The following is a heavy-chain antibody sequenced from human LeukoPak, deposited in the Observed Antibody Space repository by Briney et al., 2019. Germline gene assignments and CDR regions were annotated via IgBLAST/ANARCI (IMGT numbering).Heavy chain of an antibody. CDR2: IGERGSPI. J-gene: IGHJ5*01. CDR3: ARGWFDS. V-gene: IGHV3-48*03. CDR1: GFRFSSYE. Sequence: GGSLRLSCVASGFRFSSYEMNWVRQAPAKGLEWVSYIGERGSPIYYADSVKGRFTISRDNAKNSLFLQLNSLRAEDTAVYYCARGWFDSWGQGTLVTVSS.